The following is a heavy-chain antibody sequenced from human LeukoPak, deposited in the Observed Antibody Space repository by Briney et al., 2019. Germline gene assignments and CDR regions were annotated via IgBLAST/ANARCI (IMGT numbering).Heavy chain of an antibody. V-gene: IGHV3-48*01. Sequence: GGSLRLSCVASGITFSSYSMNWVRQAPGKGLEWVSYISSFSGTINYADSVKGRFTISRDNAKNSLYLQMNSLRAEDTALYYCAREGGSGWYSGWFDPWGQGTLVTVSS. D-gene: IGHD6-19*01. CDR3: AREGGSGWYSGWFDP. CDR2: ISSFSGTI. J-gene: IGHJ5*02. CDR1: GITFSSYS.